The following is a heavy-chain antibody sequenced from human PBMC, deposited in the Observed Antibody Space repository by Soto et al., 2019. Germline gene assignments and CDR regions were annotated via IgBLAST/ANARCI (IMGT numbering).Heavy chain of an antibody. CDR3: ARSRVEVASIRLYYGMDA. Sequence: QVQLVQSGAEVKKPGSSVKVSCKASGGTFSSYTISWVRQAPGQGLEWMGGIIPIFGTPNYAQKFQGRVTITADESTRTAYRDLNSLRSEDTDVYYCARSRVEVASIRLYYGMDAWGQGTTVTVSS. D-gene: IGHD2-21*01. J-gene: IGHJ6*02. CDR2: IIPIFGTP. V-gene: IGHV1-69*12. CDR1: GGTFSSYT.